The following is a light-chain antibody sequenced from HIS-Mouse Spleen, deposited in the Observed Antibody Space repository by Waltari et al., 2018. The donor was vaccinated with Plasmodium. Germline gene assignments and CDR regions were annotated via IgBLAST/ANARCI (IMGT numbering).Light chain of an antibody. J-gene: IGKJ3*01. V-gene: IGKV3-15*01. CDR3: QQYNNWSFT. CDR2: GAS. Sequence: EIVMTQSPATLSVSPGERATLSCRASQSVSSNLAWYQQKPGQAPRLLIYGASTRATGIPARFSGSVSGTEFTLTISSLQSEDFAVYYCQQYNNWSFTFGPGTTVDIK. CDR1: QSVSSN.